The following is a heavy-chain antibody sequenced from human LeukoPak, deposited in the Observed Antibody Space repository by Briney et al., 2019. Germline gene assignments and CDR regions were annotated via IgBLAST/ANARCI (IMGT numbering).Heavy chain of an antibody. CDR3: ARDITLGAVATGY. D-gene: IGHD6-19*01. Sequence: NTGGSLRLSCAASGFTFSSYSMNWVRRAPGKGLEWVSSISSSSSYIYYADSVKGRFTISRDNAKNSLYLQMNSLRAEDTAVYYCARDITLGAVATGYWGQGTLVTVSS. CDR2: ISSSSSYI. V-gene: IGHV3-21*01. CDR1: GFTFSSYS. J-gene: IGHJ4*02.